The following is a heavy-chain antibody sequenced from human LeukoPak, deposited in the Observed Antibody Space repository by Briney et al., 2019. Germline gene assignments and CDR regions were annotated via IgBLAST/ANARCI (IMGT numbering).Heavy chain of an antibody. CDR2: ISYDGSNK. CDR1: GFTFSSYA. Sequence: PGGSLRLSCAASGFTFSSYAMHWVRQAPGKGLEWVAVISYDGSNKYYADSAKGRFTISRDNSKDTLYLQMNSLRAEDTAVYYCARAYGDYGPFDYWGQGTLVTVSS. CDR3: ARAYGDYGPFDY. J-gene: IGHJ4*02. D-gene: IGHD4-17*01. V-gene: IGHV3-30-3*01.